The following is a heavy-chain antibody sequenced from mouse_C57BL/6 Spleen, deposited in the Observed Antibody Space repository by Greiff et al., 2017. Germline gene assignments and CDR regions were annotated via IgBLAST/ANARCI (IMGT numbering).Heavy chain of an antibody. CDR3: ARREGYGYPPYYAMDY. J-gene: IGHJ4*01. CDR2: IYPGSGST. CDR1: GYTFTSYW. D-gene: IGHD2-2*01. V-gene: IGHV1-55*01. Sequence: VQLQQPGAELVKPGASVKMSCKASGYTFTSYWITWVKQRPGQGLEWIGDIYPGSGSTNYNEKFKSKATLTVDTSSSTAYMQLSSLTSEDSAVYYCARREGYGYPPYYAMDYWGQGTSVTVSS.